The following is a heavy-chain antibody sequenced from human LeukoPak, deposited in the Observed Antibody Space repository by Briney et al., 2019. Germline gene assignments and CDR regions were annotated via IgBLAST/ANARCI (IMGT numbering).Heavy chain of an antibody. D-gene: IGHD3-22*01. CDR3: ARGQPWYYYDSSGYYYYY. CDR2: INHSGST. CDR1: GGSFSGYY. V-gene: IGHV4-34*01. Sequence: SETLSLTCAVYGGSFSGYYWSWIRQPPGKGLEWIGEINHSGSTNYNPSLKSRVTISVDMSKNQFSLKLSSVTAADTAVYYCARGQPWYYYDSSGYYYYYWGQGTLVTVSS. J-gene: IGHJ4*02.